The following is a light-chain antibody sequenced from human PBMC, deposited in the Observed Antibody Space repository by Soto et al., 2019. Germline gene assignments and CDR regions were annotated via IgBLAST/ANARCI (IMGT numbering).Light chain of an antibody. CDR1: QSISSW. CDR3: QQRSNWPPGRT. J-gene: IGKJ1*01. CDR2: DAS. V-gene: IGKV3-11*01. Sequence: TQSPSTLSASVGDRVTITCRASQSISSWLAWYQQKPGQAPRLLIYDASNRATGIPARFSGSGSGTDFTLTISSLEPEDFAVYYCQQRSNWPPGRTFGQGTKVEIK.